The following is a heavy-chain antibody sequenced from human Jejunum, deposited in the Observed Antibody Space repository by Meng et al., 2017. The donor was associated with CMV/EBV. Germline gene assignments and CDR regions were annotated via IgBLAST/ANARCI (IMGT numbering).Heavy chain of an antibody. CDR1: SNTAA. D-gene: IGHD2-15*01. CDR3: ARGYCSGGSSKSCMDV. CDR2: TYYRSKWNN. V-gene: IGHV6-1*01. J-gene: IGHJ6*02. Sequence: SNTAAWTSIRQSPSRGLEWLGRTYYRSKWNNDYALSVKSRMTINRDTSKNQFSLQLNSVTLEDTAVYYCARGYCSGGSSKSCMDVWGQGTTVTVSS.